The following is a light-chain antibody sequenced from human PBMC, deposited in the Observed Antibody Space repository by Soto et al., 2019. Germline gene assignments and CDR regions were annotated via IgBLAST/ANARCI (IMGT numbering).Light chain of an antibody. Sequence: EIVLTHSPATLSLSPCERATLSVSASQSVSSYLAWYQQKPGQAPRLLIYDASNRATGIPARFSGSGSGTDFTLTISSLEPEDFAVYYCQQRSNWPQITFGQGTRLEIK. CDR3: QQRSNWPQIT. V-gene: IGKV3-11*01. CDR1: QSVSSY. J-gene: IGKJ5*01. CDR2: DAS.